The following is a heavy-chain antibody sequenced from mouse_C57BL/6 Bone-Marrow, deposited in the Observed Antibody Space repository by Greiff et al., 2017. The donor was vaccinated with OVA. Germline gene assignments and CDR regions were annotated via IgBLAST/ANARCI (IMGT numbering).Heavy chain of an antibody. J-gene: IGHJ2*01. Sequence: QVQLQQPGAELVMPGASVKLSCKASGYTFTSYWMNWVKQRPGQGLEWIGEIDPSDSYTNYNQKFKGKSTLTVDKSSSTAYMQLRSLTSEDSAVYSCARYGNYAYWGQGTTLTVSS. CDR1: GYTFTSYW. CDR3: ARYGNYAY. D-gene: IGHD2-1*01. V-gene: IGHV1-69*01. CDR2: IDPSDSYT.